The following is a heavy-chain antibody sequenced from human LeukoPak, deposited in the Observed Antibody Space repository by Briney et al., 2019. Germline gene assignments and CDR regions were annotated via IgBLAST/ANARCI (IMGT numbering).Heavy chain of an antibody. CDR3: ARGDLHYSGSTRRGFDI. CDR2: ISYDGSNK. Sequence: GGSLRLSCAASGFTFSSYAMHWVRQAPGKGLEWVAVISYDGSNKYYTDSVKGRFTISRDNSKNTLYLQMNSLRAEDTAVYYCARGDLHYSGSTRRGFDIWGQGTMVTVSS. D-gene: IGHD3-10*01. CDR1: GFTFSSYA. V-gene: IGHV3-30*04. J-gene: IGHJ3*02.